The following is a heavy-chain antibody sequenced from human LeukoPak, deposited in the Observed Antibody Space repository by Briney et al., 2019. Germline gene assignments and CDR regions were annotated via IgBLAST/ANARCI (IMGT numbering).Heavy chain of an antibody. Sequence: PGGSLRLSCAASGFTFSNYAMNWVRQAPGKGLEWVSVIYSGGSTYSADSVKGRFTISRDNSKNTLYLQMNSLRAEDTAVYYCARDSNYDTSGHYYWGQGTLVTVSS. CDR2: IYSGGST. J-gene: IGHJ4*02. CDR3: ARDSNYDTSGHYY. CDR1: GFTFSNYA. D-gene: IGHD3-22*01. V-gene: IGHV3-53*01.